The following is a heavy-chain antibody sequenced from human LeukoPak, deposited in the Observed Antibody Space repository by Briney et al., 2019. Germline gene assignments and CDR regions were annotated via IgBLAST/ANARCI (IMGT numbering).Heavy chain of an antibody. J-gene: IGHJ4*02. CDR3: AREERITMVRGVMSD. CDR2: IYTSGST. Sequence: SETLSLTCTVSGGSISSYYWSWIRQPAGKGLEWIGRIYTSGSTNYNLSLKSRVTMSVDTSKNQFSLKLSSVTAADTAVYYCAREERITMVRGVMSDWGQGTLVTVSS. CDR1: GGSISSYY. D-gene: IGHD3-10*01. V-gene: IGHV4-4*07.